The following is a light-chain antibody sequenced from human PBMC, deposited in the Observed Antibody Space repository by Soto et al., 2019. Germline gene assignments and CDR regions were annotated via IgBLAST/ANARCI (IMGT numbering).Light chain of an antibody. J-gene: IGLJ1*01. Sequence: QPVLTQPRSVSGSPGQSVSISCTGTSSDVGGYNYVSWYQHHPGKAPTVMIYDVTKRPSGVPDRFSGSKSGNTASLTISGLQAEDEADYYCCSYAGSYIYVFGTGTKLTVL. CDR3: CSYAGSYIYV. V-gene: IGLV2-11*01. CDR2: DVT. CDR1: SSDVGGYNY.